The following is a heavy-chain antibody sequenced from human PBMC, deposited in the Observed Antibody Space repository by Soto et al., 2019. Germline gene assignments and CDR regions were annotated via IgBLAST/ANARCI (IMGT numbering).Heavy chain of an antibody. D-gene: IGHD3-22*01. CDR1: GGSFSGYY. CDR2: INHSGST. Sequence: SETLSLTCAVYGGSFSGYYWSWIRQPPGKGLEWIGEINHSGSTNYNPSLKSRVTISVDTSKNQFSLRAEDTAVYYCASPFIIVTGDDPSVDYWGQGTLVTVSS. CDR3: ASPFIIVTGDDPSVDY. J-gene: IGHJ4*02. V-gene: IGHV4-34*01.